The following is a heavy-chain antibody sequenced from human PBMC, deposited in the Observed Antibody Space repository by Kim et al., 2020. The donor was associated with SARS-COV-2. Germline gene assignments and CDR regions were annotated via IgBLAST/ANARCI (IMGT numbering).Heavy chain of an antibody. V-gene: IGHV3-33*05. CDR3: ARDVPNRGTLNY. Sequence: GGSLRLSCAASGFTFSSYGMYWVRQAPGKGLEWVAVISYDGSNKYYADSVKGRFTISRDNSKNTLYLQMNSLRAEDTAVYYCARDVPNRGTLNYWGQGT. J-gene: IGHJ4*02. CDR1: GFTFSSYG. D-gene: IGHD3-10*01. CDR2: ISYDGSNK.